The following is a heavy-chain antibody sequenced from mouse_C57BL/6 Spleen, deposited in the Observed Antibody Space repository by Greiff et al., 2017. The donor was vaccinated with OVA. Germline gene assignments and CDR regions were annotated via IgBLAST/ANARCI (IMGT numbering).Heavy chain of an antibody. CDR3: ARSITTVYAMDY. D-gene: IGHD1-1*01. J-gene: IGHJ4*01. CDR2: IYPGDGDT. Sequence: VQLQQSGAELVKPGASVKISCKASGYAFSSYWMNWVKQRPGKGLEWIGQIYPGDGDTNYNGKFKGKATLTADKSSSTAYMQLSSLTSEDSAVYFCARSITTVYAMDYWGQGTSVTVSS. V-gene: IGHV1-80*01. CDR1: GYAFSSYW.